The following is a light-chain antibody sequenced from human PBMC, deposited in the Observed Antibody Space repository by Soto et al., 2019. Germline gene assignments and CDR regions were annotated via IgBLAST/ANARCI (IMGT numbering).Light chain of an antibody. J-gene: IGKJ1*01. CDR1: QSITTW. Sequence: DIQMTQSPSTLSASVGDRVTITCRASQSITTWLAWYQQKPGKAPNLLIYDASSLQSGGPSRFSGSGSGTEFTPTISSLHPDDFATYYCQQYKSDSQTFGQGTKVEIK. CDR2: DAS. CDR3: QQYKSDSQT. V-gene: IGKV1-5*01.